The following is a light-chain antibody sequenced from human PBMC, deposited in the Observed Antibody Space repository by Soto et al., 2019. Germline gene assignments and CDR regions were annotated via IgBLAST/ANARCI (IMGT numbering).Light chain of an antibody. Sequence: EIVLTQSPGTLSLSPGDRATLSCRASQSVSSSYLGWYEQKPGQAPRLLICGASSRATGIPDRFSGCGSGTDFTLTISRLEPEDFAVYYCQQYGNSPITFGQGTRLEIK. CDR1: QSVSSSY. V-gene: IGKV3-20*01. CDR2: GAS. J-gene: IGKJ5*01. CDR3: QQYGNSPIT.